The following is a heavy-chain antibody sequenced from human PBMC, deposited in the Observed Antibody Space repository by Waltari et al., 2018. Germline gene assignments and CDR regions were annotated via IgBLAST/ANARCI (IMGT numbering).Heavy chain of an antibody. D-gene: IGHD3-9*01. CDR1: GFDVDDYT. Sequence: EVQLLESGGVVVQPGASVRLSCAASGFDVDDYTMHWVRQAPGNGLEWVSLISWDGGSTYYADSVKGRVTISRDNSKNSLYLQMNSLRTEDTALYYCAKGGRGILTGHNDYWGQGTLVTVSS. CDR3: AKGGRGILTGHNDY. CDR2: ISWDGGST. J-gene: IGHJ4*02. V-gene: IGHV3-43*01.